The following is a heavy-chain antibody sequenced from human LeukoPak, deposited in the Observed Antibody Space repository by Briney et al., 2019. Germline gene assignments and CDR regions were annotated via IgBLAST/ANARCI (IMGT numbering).Heavy chain of an antibody. Sequence: PVGSLRLSCAAPGFTFSSYGMHWVRQAPGKGLEWVAVIWYEGSNKYYADSVKGRFTISRDNSKNTLYLQMNSLRAEDTAVYYCAREGIFGSSPLGYYYYGMDVWGQGTTVTVSS. J-gene: IGHJ6*02. V-gene: IGHV3-33*01. CDR3: AREGIFGSSPLGYYYYGMDV. CDR1: GFTFSSYG. CDR2: IWYEGSNK. D-gene: IGHD3-3*02.